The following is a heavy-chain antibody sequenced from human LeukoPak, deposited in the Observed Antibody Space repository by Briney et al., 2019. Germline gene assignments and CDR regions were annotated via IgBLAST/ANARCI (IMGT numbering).Heavy chain of an antibody. CDR3: ARVLAYCGGDCYYYYGMDV. CDR2: ISSSGSTT. CDR1: GFTFSDYY. Sequence: GGSLRLSCAASGFTFSDYYMSWIRQAPGKGLEWVSYISSSGSTTYYADSVKGRFTISRDNAKKSLDLQMNSLRAEDTAVYYCARVLAYCGGDCYYYYGMDVWGQGTTVTVSS. V-gene: IGHV3-11*04. J-gene: IGHJ6*02. D-gene: IGHD2-21*02.